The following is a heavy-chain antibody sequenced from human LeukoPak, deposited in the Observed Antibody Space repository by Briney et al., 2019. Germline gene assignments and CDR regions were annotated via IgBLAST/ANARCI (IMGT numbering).Heavy chain of an antibody. J-gene: IGHJ5*02. D-gene: IGHD1-26*01. CDR1: GFAFSDYW. CDR3: AKDAGGSYYGWFDP. CDR2: ISGSGGST. V-gene: IGHV3-23*01. Sequence: PGGSLRLSCAASGFAFSDYWMHWVRQVPGKGLEWVSAISGSGGSTYYADSVKGRFTISRDNSKNTLYLQMNSLRAEDTAVYYCAKDAGGSYYGWFDPWGQGTLVTVSS.